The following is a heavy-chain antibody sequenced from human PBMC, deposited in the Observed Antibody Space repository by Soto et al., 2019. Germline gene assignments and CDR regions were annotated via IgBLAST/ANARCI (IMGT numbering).Heavy chain of an antibody. Sequence: GGSLRLSCAASGFTFRNYWMHWVRQSPGEGLVGVSRINTDGSRTDYADSVKGRFTISRDNAKNTLYLQMNSLRAEDTAVYYSERARATGTSAFDIWGQGTMVTVSS. V-gene: IGHV3-74*01. CDR2: INTDGSRT. CDR3: ERARATGTSAFDI. D-gene: IGHD1-7*01. J-gene: IGHJ3*02. CDR1: GFTFRNYW.